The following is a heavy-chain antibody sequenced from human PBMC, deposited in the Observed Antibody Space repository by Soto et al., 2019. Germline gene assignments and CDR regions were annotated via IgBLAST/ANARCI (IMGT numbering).Heavy chain of an antibody. Sequence: PGGSLRLSCAGSGFIFSQYSMNWVRQAPGKGLEWVSVITASGSYVNYADSVRGRFTISRDNGRNSVFLQMNSLSPEDTGVYYCAKRDGGSGAFDSWGQGTLATVSS. V-gene: IGHV3-21*06. CDR1: GFIFSQYS. J-gene: IGHJ4*02. CDR2: ITASGSYV. CDR3: AKRDGGSGAFDS. D-gene: IGHD3-10*01.